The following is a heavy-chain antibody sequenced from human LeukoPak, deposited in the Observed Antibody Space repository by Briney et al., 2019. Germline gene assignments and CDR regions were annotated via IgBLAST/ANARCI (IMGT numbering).Heavy chain of an antibody. J-gene: IGHJ6*02. Sequence: GGSLRLSCVASGFTFSSHAILWVRQAPGKGLEWVAVVSYDGSNKYYADSVKGRFTISRDNSKNTMYLQMNSLRADDTAVYYCGKSLPQQHLLYYYYGMDVWGQGTTVTVS. CDR2: VSYDGSNK. D-gene: IGHD6-13*01. CDR1: GFTFSSHA. V-gene: IGHV3-30-3*02. CDR3: GKSLPQQHLLYYYYGMDV.